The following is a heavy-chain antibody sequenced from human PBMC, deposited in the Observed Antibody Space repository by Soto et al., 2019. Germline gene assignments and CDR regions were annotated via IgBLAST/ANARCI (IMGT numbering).Heavy chain of an antibody. CDR1: GGSISSGDYY. CDR3: ARADNTAMVSLDY. J-gene: IGHJ4*02. CDR2: IYYSGST. D-gene: IGHD5-18*01. Sequence: QVQLQESGPGLVKPSQTLSLTCTVSGGSISSGDYYWSWIRQPPGKGLEWIGYIYYSGSTYYNPSLTSRVTISVDTSKNQFSLKLSSVTAADTAVYYCARADNTAMVSLDYWGQGTLVTVSS. V-gene: IGHV4-30-4*01.